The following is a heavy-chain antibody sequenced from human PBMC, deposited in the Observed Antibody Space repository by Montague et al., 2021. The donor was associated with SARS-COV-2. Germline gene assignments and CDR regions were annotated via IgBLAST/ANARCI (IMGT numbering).Heavy chain of an antibody. CDR3: ARGDFGVVIIPYYYYYMDV. D-gene: IGHD3-3*01. CDR1: GASISSSNYY. CDR2: IHYSGST. V-gene: IGHV4-39*01. Sequence: SETLSLTCTVSGASISSSNYYWGWIREPPGKGLEWIATIHYSGSTYYXRCVKSRLTISVDTSKNQFSLRLSSVTAADTAVYYCARGDFGVVIIPYYYYYMDVWGKGTTVTVSS. J-gene: IGHJ6*03.